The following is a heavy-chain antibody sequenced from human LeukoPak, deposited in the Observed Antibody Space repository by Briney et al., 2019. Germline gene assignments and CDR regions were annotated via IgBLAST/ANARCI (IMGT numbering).Heavy chain of an antibody. CDR2: IQQDGSEK. V-gene: IGHV3-7*01. D-gene: IGHD3-22*01. J-gene: IGHJ4*02. CDR1: GFTFSSYS. CDR3: SSGYYPVF. Sequence: PGGSLRLSCAASGFTFSSYSMNWVRQAPGKGLEWVANIQQDGSEKYYVDSVKGRFTISRDNAKNSLYLQMNSLRAEDTAVYYCSSGYYPVFWGQGTLVTVSS.